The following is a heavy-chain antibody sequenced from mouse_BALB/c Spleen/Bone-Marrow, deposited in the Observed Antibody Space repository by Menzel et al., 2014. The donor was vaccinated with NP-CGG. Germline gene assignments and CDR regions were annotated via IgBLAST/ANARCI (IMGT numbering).Heavy chain of an antibody. J-gene: IGHJ3*01. Sequence: VQLKESGAELAKPGASVKLSCTVSGFNIKDTYMHWVKQRPEQGLEWIGRIDPANGNTKYDPKFQGKATITADTSSNTAYLQLSGLTSEDTAVYYCARNGNYGAWFAYWGQGTLVTVSA. CDR1: GFNIKDTY. CDR3: ARNGNYGAWFAY. D-gene: IGHD2-1*01. V-gene: IGHV14-3*02. CDR2: IDPANGNT.